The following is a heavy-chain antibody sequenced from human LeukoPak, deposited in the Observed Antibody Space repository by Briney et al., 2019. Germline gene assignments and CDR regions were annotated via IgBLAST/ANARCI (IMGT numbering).Heavy chain of an antibody. V-gene: IGHV4-59*01. CDR1: GGSISSFY. D-gene: IGHD6-19*01. CDR3: AREVGSGWHYFDY. J-gene: IGHJ4*02. CDR2: IYYSGST. Sequence: SETLSLTCTVSGGSISSFYWNWIRQPPGKGLEWIGYIYYSGSTNYNPSLKSRVTISVDTSKNQFSLKLTSVTAADTAVYYCAREVGSGWHYFDYWGQGTVVTVSS.